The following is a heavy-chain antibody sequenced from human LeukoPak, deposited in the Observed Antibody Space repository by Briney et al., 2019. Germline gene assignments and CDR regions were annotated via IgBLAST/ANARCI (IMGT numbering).Heavy chain of an antibody. J-gene: IGHJ6*03. V-gene: IGHV4-34*01. CDR1: GGSFSGYY. D-gene: IGHD5-18*01. CDR2: INHSGST. Sequence: SETLSLTCAVYGGSFSGYYWSWIRQPPGKGLEWIGEINHSGSTNYNPSLKSRVTISVDTSKNQFSLKLSSVTAADTAVYYCARGRRIQLWLHVTKYYYMDVWGKGTTVTVSS. CDR3: ARGRRIQLWLHVTKYYYMDV.